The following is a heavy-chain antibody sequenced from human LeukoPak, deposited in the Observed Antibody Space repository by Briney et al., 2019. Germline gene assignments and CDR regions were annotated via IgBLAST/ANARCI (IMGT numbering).Heavy chain of an antibody. D-gene: IGHD1-26*01. CDR2: ISGRGGNT. Sequence: GGSLRLSCAASGFTFSNYAMSWVRQAPGKGLEWVSGISGRGGNTYYADSGKGRFAISRDNSKNTLYLQFISPRAEDTAVYYCAKDAVGTTFGYYFDYWGQGTLVTVSS. J-gene: IGHJ4*02. CDR3: AKDAVGTTFGYYFDY. CDR1: GFTFSNYA. V-gene: IGHV3-23*01.